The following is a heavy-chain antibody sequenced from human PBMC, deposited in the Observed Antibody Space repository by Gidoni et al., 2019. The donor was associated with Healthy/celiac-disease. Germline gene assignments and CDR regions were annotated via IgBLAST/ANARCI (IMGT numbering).Heavy chain of an antibody. D-gene: IGHD2-2*02. Sequence: QVQLQESGPGLVKPSETLSLTCTVSGVSISSYYWSWIRQPPGKGLEWIGYIYYSGSTNYNPSLKSRVTISVDTSKNQFSLKLSSVTAADTAVYYCARSRYCSSTSCYMERKDYYYYGMDVWGQGTTVTVSS. J-gene: IGHJ6*02. CDR3: ARSRYCSSTSCYMERKDYYYYGMDV. CDR1: GVSISSYY. CDR2: IYYSGST. V-gene: IGHV4-59*01.